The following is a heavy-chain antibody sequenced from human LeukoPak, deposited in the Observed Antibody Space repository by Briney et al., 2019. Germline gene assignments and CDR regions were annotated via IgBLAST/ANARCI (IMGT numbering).Heavy chain of an antibody. D-gene: IGHD3-3*01. CDR3: ARDRKRFLEWSSLGWFDP. Sequence: ASVKVSCKASGYTFTGYYMHWVRQAPGQGLEWMGWINPNSGGTNYAQKFQGRVTMTRDTSISTAYMELSRLRSDDTAVYYCARDRKRFLEWSSLGWFDPWGQGTLVTVSS. V-gene: IGHV1-2*02. CDR2: INPNSGGT. J-gene: IGHJ5*02. CDR1: GYTFTGYY.